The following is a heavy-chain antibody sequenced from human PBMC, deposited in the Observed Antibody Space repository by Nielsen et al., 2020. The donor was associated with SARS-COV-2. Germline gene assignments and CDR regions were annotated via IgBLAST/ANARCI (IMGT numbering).Heavy chain of an antibody. J-gene: IGHJ4*02. D-gene: IGHD6-13*01. Sequence: RQPPGKGLEWVSCISGSSSYIYYADSVKGRFTISRDNAKNSLSLQMNSLRAEDTAVYYCARNSSRYDYWGQGTLVTVSS. CDR2: ISGSSSYI. CDR3: ARNSSRYDY. V-gene: IGHV3-21*01.